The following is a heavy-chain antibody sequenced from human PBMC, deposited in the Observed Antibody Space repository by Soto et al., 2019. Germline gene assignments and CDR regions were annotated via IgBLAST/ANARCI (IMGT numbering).Heavy chain of an antibody. Sequence: GDSEKVSCQASGSTLRSFAISWVLKAPGQGLDWIGGIIPLFGTANYAQNFQGRVTIIADESTSTAYMELSSLRSEDTAVYYCARGGIVVVPAAIAYYYYGMDVWGQGTTVTVSS. J-gene: IGHJ6*02. V-gene: IGHV1-69*13. D-gene: IGHD2-2*01. CDR2: IIPLFGTA. CDR1: GSTLRSFA. CDR3: ARGGIVVVPAAIAYYYYGMDV.